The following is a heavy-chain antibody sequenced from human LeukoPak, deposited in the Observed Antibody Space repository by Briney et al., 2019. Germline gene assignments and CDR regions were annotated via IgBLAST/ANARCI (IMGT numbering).Heavy chain of an antibody. CDR1: GGSFSGYY. J-gene: IGHJ4*02. CDR2: INHSGST. Sequence: SETLSLTCAVYGGSFSGYYRSWIRQPPGKGLEWIGEINHSGSTNYNPSLKSRVTISVDTSKNQFSLKLSSVTAADTAVYYCARGARLAPYYYDSSGYYYWGQGTLVTVSS. CDR3: ARGARLAPYYYDSSGYYY. V-gene: IGHV4-34*01. D-gene: IGHD3-22*01.